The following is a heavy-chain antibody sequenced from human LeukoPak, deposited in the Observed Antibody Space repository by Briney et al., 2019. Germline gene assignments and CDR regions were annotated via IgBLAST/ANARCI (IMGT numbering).Heavy chain of an antibody. CDR2: ISAYNGNT. CDR1: GYTFTSYG. J-gene: IGHJ6*02. Sequence: GASVKVSCKASGYTFTSYGISWVRQAPGQGLEWMGWISAYNGNTNYAQKLQGRVTMTTDTSTSTAYMGLRSLRSDDTAVYYCARDYYGSGSELWHYYYYGMDVWGQGTTVTVSS. D-gene: IGHD3-10*01. CDR3: ARDYYGSGSELWHYYYYGMDV. V-gene: IGHV1-18*01.